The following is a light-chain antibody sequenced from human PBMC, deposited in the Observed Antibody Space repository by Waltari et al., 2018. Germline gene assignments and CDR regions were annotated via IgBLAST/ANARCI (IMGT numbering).Light chain of an antibody. CDR1: QSLLHSNGYNY. V-gene: IGKV2-28*01. Sequence: DIVMTQSPPSLPVTPGEPASISCRSSQSLLHSNGYNYLDWYLQKPGQSPQLLIYLGSNRASGVPDRFSGSGSGTYFTLKISRVEAEDVGVYYCMQALQTPWTFGQGTKVEIK. CDR2: LGS. J-gene: IGKJ1*01. CDR3: MQALQTPWT.